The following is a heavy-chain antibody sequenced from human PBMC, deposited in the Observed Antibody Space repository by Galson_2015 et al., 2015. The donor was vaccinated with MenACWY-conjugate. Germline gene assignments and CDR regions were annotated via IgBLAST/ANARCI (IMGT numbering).Heavy chain of an antibody. CDR2: ISSSSSTI. J-gene: IGHJ4*02. CDR3: ARDRPNYDVLTGSFEY. D-gene: IGHD3-9*01. Sequence: SLRLSCAASGFTFSTYRMNWVRQAPGKGLEWVSYISSSSSTIYYADSVKGRFTISRDNAKNSLYLQMNTLRDEDTAVYYCARDRPNYDVLTGSFEYWGQGTLVTVSS. CDR1: GFTFSTYR. V-gene: IGHV3-48*02.